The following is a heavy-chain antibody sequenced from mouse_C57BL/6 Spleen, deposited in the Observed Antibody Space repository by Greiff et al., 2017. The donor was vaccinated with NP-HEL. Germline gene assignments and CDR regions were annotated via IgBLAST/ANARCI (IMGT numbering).Heavy chain of an antibody. Sequence: QVQLKQSGPELVKPGASVKISCKASGYSFTSYYIHWVKQRPGQGLEWIGWIYPGSGNTKYNEKFKGKATLTADTSSSTAYMQLSSLTSEDSAVYYCARCGSSYWFAYWGQGTLVTVSA. CDR3: ARCGSSYWFAY. CDR1: GYSFTSYY. J-gene: IGHJ3*01. D-gene: IGHD1-1*01. V-gene: IGHV1-66*01. CDR2: IYPGSGNT.